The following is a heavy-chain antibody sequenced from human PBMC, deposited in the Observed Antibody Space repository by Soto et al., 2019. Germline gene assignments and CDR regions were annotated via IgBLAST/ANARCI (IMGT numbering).Heavy chain of an antibody. J-gene: IGHJ3*02. Sequence: QVRLQEWGPGLVKPSQTLSLKCSVSGGSITTGDRYWSWIRQLPGKGLEWIGDIYYSGNTYYNASLQSRVTISVEAAKNQFSLKLSSVTAADTAVYYCAQALVFTGGDGFDIWGQGRLVTVSS. CDR3: AQALVFTGGDGFDI. V-gene: IGHV4-31*02. CDR2: IYYSGNT. D-gene: IGHD1-1*01. CDR1: GGSITTGDRY.